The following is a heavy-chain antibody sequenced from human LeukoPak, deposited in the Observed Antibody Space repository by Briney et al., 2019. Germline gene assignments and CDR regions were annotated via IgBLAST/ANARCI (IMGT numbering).Heavy chain of an antibody. D-gene: IGHD5-18*01. V-gene: IGHV3-21*01. J-gene: IGHJ4*02. CDR3: ARAVQLWSLEFDY. CDR2: ISSSSSYI. Sequence: PGGSLRLSCAASGFTFSSYSMNWVRQAPGKGLEWVSSISSSSSYIYYADSVKGRFTISRDNAKNSLYLQMNSLRAEDTAVYYCARAVQLWSLEFDYWSRGTLVTVSS. CDR1: GFTFSSYS.